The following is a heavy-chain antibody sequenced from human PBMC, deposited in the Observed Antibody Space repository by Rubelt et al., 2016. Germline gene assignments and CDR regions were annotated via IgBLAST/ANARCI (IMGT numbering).Heavy chain of an antibody. Sequence: QVQLVQSGAEVKKPGASVKVSCKASGYTFTGYYMHWVRQAPGQGLEWMGGIIPILVIANSGQKFQGRVTSTADKSTSTAYMERSSLRSEDTAVYYCARAFYGVGSYPFDYWGQGTLVTVSS. V-gene: IGHV1-69*10. CDR3: ARAFYGVGSYPFDY. CDR1: GYTFTGYY. J-gene: IGHJ4*02. CDR2: IIPILVIA. D-gene: IGHD1-26*01.